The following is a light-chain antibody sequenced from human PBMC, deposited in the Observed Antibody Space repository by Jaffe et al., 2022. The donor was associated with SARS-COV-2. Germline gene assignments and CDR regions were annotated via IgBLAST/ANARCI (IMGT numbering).Light chain of an antibody. CDR1: NTDVGGFHL. CDR3: CSYTLTTTHV. V-gene: IGLV2-14*01. Sequence: QSALTQPASVSGSPGQSITISCTGTNTDVGGFHLVSWFQQYPGKAPKLIIFEVSNRPSGVPDRFSASKSGNTASLTISGLQAEDEADYYCCSYTLTTTHVFGSGTKVTVL. CDR2: EVS. J-gene: IGLJ1*01.